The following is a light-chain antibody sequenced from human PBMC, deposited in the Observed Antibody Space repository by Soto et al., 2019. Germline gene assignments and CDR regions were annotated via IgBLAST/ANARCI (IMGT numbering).Light chain of an antibody. J-gene: IGKJ3*01. CDR1: QRDSSN. CDR3: QQYNNWSRT. V-gene: IGKV3-15*01. Sequence: TPSPAPLSVSPGESAILSSPASQRDSSNFAWYQHEHRHAPRLLIYGASTRATGIPARFSGSGSGTEFTLTVTSLHSEDFAVYYCQQYNNWSRTFGPGTKVDSK. CDR2: GAS.